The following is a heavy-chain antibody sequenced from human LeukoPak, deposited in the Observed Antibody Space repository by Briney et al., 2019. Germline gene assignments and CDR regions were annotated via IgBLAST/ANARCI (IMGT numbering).Heavy chain of an antibody. Sequence: SSETLSLTCTVSGGSISSYYWSWIRQPPGKGLEWIGCIYYSGSTNYNPSLKSRVTISVDTSKNQFSLKLSSVTAADTAVYYCARDPGYSYGLNAFDIWGQGTMVTVSS. CDR3: ARDPGYSYGLNAFDI. J-gene: IGHJ3*02. CDR2: IYYSGST. CDR1: GGSISSYY. V-gene: IGHV4-59*01. D-gene: IGHD5-18*01.